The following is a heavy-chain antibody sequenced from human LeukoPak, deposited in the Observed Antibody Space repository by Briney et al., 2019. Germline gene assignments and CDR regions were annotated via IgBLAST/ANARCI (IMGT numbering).Heavy chain of an antibody. CDR3: ARAFFYGSGSYSVSYFDY. CDR1: GFTFSSYE. J-gene: IGHJ4*02. D-gene: IGHD3-10*01. CDR2: ISSSGSTI. V-gene: IGHV3-48*03. Sequence: GGSLRLSCAASGFTFSSYEMNWVRQAPGKRLEWVSYISSSGSTIYYADSVKGRFTISRDNAKNSLYLQMNSLRAEDTAVYYCARAFFYGSGSYSVSYFDYWGQGTLVTVSS.